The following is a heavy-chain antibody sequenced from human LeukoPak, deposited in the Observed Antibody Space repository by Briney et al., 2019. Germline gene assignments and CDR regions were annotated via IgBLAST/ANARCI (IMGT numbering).Heavy chain of an antibody. J-gene: IGHJ4*02. V-gene: IGHV1-58*02. Sequence: SVKVSCKASGFTFTRSAMQWVRQARGQRLEWIGWIVVGSGNTNYAQKFQERVTITRDMSTSAAYMGLSSLRSEDTAVYYCAAEIYDSSGYYYVPYWGQGTLVTVSS. D-gene: IGHD3-22*01. CDR1: GFTFTRSA. CDR2: IVVGSGNT. CDR3: AAEIYDSSGYYYVPY.